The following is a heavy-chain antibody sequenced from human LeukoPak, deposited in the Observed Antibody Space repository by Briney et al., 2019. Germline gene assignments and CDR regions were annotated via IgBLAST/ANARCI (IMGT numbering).Heavy chain of an antibody. CDR3: AKDDYNDPHYMDV. CDR2: ISWNSDSI. D-gene: IGHD4-11*01. J-gene: IGHJ6*03. V-gene: IGHV3-9*01. Sequence: PGRSLRLSCAASGFTFEYYAMHWVRQAPGKGLEWVSGISWNSDSIVYADSVKGRFTISRDNAKNSLFLHMNSLRSEDTALYYCAKDDYNDPHYMDVWGKGTTVTVSS. CDR1: GFTFEYYA.